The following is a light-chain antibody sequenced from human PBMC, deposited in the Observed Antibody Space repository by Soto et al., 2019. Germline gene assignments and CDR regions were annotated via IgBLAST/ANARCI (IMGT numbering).Light chain of an antibody. CDR1: QTVDFN. Sequence: EIVMTQSPDTLSVSPGGRGTLSCRASQTVDFNLAWYQQKPGQAPRLLIYGASTRITGIPARFSGSGSGTEFTLTISSLQSEDFAVYYCQQYDTWPLTFGPGTKVDI. V-gene: IGKV3-15*01. CDR2: GAS. CDR3: QQYDTWPLT. J-gene: IGKJ3*01.